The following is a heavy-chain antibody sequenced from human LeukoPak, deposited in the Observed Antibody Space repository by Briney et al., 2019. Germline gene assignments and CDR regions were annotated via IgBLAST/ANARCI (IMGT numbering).Heavy chain of an antibody. CDR1: GYTFTGYY. V-gene: IGHV1-2*02. D-gene: IGHD3-16*02. Sequence: GASVKVSFKASGYTFTGYYMHWVRQAPGQGLEWMGWINPNSGGTNYAQKFQGRVTMTRDTSISTAYMELSRLRSDDTAVYYCARGPKPYDYVWGSYRFWGQGTLVTVSS. J-gene: IGHJ4*02. CDR2: INPNSGGT. CDR3: ARGPKPYDYVWGSYRF.